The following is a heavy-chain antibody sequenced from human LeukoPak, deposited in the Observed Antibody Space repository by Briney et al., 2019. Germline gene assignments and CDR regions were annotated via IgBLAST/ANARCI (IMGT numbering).Heavy chain of an antibody. CDR3: ARDSGYYYDDFLDC. D-gene: IGHD3-22*01. J-gene: IGHJ4*02. CDR2: IKRDGSEK. Sequence: GGSLRLSCAASGFTFRSYWMSWVRQAPGKGLEWVANIKRDGSEKYYVDSVKGRFTISRDNAKNSLYLQMNSLRAEDTAVYYCARDSGYYYDDFLDCWGQGTLVTVSS. V-gene: IGHV3-7*01. CDR1: GFTFRSYW.